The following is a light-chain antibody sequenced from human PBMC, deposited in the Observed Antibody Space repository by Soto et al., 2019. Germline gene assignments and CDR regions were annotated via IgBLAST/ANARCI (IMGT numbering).Light chain of an antibody. CDR2: AAS. CDR3: QQYGSSPYT. J-gene: IGKJ2*01. V-gene: IGKV3-20*01. Sequence: EIVLTQSPGTLSLSPGERATLSSRASQSVSSSYFAWYQQKPGQAPRLLIYAASSSATGIPGRFSGSGSGTDFTVTISRLEPEDFAVYYCQQYGSSPYTFGQGTKLEIK. CDR1: QSVSSSY.